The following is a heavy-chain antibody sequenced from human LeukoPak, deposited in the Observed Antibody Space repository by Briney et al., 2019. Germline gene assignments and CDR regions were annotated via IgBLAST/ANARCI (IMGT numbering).Heavy chain of an antibody. D-gene: IGHD6-13*01. Sequence: GGSLRLSCAASGVTISGYWMSWVRQAPGKGLEWVSYISSSSSTIYYADSVKGRFTISRDNAKNSLYLQMNSLRDEDTAVYYCARDFPKAGPGAEYLQHWGQGTLVTVSS. J-gene: IGHJ1*01. CDR1: GVTISGYW. CDR2: ISSSSSTI. V-gene: IGHV3-48*02. CDR3: ARDFPKAGPGAEYLQH.